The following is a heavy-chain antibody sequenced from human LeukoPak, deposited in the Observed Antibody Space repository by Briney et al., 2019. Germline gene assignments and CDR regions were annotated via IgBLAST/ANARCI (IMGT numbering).Heavy chain of an antibody. CDR2: IKQDGSEK. D-gene: IGHD6-19*01. V-gene: IGHV3-7*03. Sequence: GGSLRLSCAASGFTFSSYWVSWVRQAPGKGLEWVANIKQDGSEKYYVDSVKGRFTISRDNAKNSLYLQMNSLRAEDTAVYYCARLGEQWLVLDYWGQGTLVTVSS. CDR3: ARLGEQWLVLDY. J-gene: IGHJ4*02. CDR1: GFTFSSYW.